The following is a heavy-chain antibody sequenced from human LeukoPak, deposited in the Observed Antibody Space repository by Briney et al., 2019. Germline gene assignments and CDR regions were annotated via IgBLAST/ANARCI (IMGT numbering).Heavy chain of an antibody. V-gene: IGHV4-4*07. Sequence: SETLSLTRTVSGGSISSYYWSWIRQPAGKALEWIGRIYSSGSTNYNPSLKSRVTMSVDTSKNQFSLKLSSVTVADTAVYYCAREGRYGDYEGYWGQGTLVTVSS. CDR1: GGSISSYY. CDR3: AREGRYGDYEGY. CDR2: IYSSGST. J-gene: IGHJ4*02. D-gene: IGHD4-17*01.